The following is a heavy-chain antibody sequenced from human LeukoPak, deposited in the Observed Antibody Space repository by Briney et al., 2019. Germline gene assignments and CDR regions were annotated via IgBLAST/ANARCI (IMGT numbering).Heavy chain of an antibody. J-gene: IGHJ4*02. Sequence: APVKVSCKASGYTFTGYYMHWVRQAPGQGLEWMGWISAYNGNTNYAQKLQGRVTMTTDTSTSTAYMELRSLRSDDTAVYYCARVGGGLVEPPNDYWGQGTLVTVSS. CDR1: GYTFTGYY. V-gene: IGHV1-18*04. CDR3: ARVGGGLVEPPNDY. D-gene: IGHD1-14*01. CDR2: ISAYNGNT.